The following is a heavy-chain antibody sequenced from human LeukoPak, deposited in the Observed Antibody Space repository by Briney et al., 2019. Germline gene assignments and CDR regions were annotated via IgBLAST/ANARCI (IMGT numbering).Heavy chain of an antibody. J-gene: IGHJ4*02. V-gene: IGHV3-30*02. CDR2: IRYDGSNE. Sequence: GGSLRLSCAASGFTFSSYGMYWVRQAPGKGLEWVSFIRYDGSNEYYADSVRGRFTISRDNSKNTLYLQMNSLRAEDTAVYYCAHPPPVTVRGQGTLVTVSS. CDR3: AHPPPVTV. D-gene: IGHD4-17*01. CDR1: GFTFSSYG.